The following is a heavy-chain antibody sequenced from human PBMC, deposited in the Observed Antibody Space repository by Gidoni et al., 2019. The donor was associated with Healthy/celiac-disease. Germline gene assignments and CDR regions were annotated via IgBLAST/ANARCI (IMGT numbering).Heavy chain of an antibody. V-gene: IGHV1-3*01. CDR2: INAGNGNT. CDR1: GYTFTSYA. CDR3: ARVWSDYDFWSGPVGGFDP. Sequence: QVQLVQSGAEVKKPGASVKVSCKASGYTFTSYAMHWVRQAPGQRLEWMGWINAGNGNTKYSQKFQGRVTITRDTSASTAYMELSSLRSEDTAVYYCARVWSDYDFWSGPVGGFDPWGQGTLVTVSS. D-gene: IGHD3-3*01. J-gene: IGHJ5*02.